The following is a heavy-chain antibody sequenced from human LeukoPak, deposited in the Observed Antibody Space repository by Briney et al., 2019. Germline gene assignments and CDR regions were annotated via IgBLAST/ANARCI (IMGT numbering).Heavy chain of an antibody. D-gene: IGHD3-22*01. CDR2: INPNSGGT. CDR3: ARVVVRRGYYYHYGMDV. V-gene: IGHV1-2*02. Sequence: ASVKVSCKASGYTFTGYYMHWVRQAPGQGLEWMGWINPNSGGTNYAQKFQGRVTMTRDTSISTAYMELSRLRSDDTAVYYCARVVVRRGYYYHYGMDVWGQGTTVTVSS. CDR1: GYTFTGYY. J-gene: IGHJ6*02.